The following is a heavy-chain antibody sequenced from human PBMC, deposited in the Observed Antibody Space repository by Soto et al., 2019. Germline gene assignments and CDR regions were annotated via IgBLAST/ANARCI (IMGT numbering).Heavy chain of an antibody. Sequence: GASVKVSCKASVGTFSSYAISWVRQAPGQGLEWMGGIIPIFGTANYAQKFQGRVTITADESASTAYMELSSLRSEDTAVYYCARATPTEGVVDFYYYYGMDVWGQGTTVTVSS. D-gene: IGHD2-15*01. CDR3: ARATPTEGVVDFYYYYGMDV. CDR1: VGTFSSYA. J-gene: IGHJ6*02. CDR2: IIPIFGTA. V-gene: IGHV1-69*13.